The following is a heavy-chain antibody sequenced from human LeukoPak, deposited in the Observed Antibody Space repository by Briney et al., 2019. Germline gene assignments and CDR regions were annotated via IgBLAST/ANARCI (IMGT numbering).Heavy chain of an antibody. J-gene: IGHJ4*02. V-gene: IGHV4-59*08. CDR1: GGSISSYY. Sequence: PSETLSLTCTVSGGSISSYYWSWIRQPPGKGLEWIGYIYYSGSTNYNPSLKSRVTISIDMSKSQFSLKLRSVTAADTAVYYCASRIVGATPYFDYWSQGTLFTVSS. D-gene: IGHD1-26*01. CDR3: ASRIVGATPYFDY. CDR2: IYYSGST.